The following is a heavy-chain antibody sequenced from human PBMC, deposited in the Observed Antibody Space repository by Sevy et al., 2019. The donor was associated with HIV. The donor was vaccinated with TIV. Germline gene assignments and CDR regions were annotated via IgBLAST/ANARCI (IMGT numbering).Heavy chain of an antibody. CDR3: ARGALGGIDY. Sequence: GGSLRLSCAASGVTFSTYEMNWVRQAPGKGLEWVSYISSTGTTIYYADSVKGRFTISRDNAKNSLYLQMHSLRAEDSAVYYCARGALGGIDYWGQGTLVTVSS. J-gene: IGHJ4*02. D-gene: IGHD3-16*01. CDR1: GVTFSTYE. V-gene: IGHV3-48*03. CDR2: ISSTGTTI.